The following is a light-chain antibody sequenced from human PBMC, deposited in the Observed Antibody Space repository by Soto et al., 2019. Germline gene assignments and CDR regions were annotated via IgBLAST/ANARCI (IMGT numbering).Light chain of an antibody. V-gene: IGKV3-15*01. CDR1: QSVSSN. CDR3: QQYNNWPIT. J-gene: IGKJ5*01. CDR2: GAS. Sequence: EIVMTQSPATLSVSPGERATLSCRASQSVSSNLAWYQQKPGRAPRLLIYGASIRATGIPARFSGSGSGTEFTLTISSLQSEDFAVYYCQQYNNWPITFGQGTRLEI.